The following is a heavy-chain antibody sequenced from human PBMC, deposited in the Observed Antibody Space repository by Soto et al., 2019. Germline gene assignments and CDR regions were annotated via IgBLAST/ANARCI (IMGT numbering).Heavy chain of an antibody. V-gene: IGHV4-4*07. D-gene: IGHD5-18*01. CDR1: GGSIRNYY. CDR2: IYPSGRT. CDR3: ARDYDVNTALDYWHLDL. Sequence: TSETLSLTCTVSGGSIRNYYWAWIRQSAGKGLEWIGRIYPSGRTHYNPSLTGRVSMSIDTSKNQFSLRLTSVTAADTATYYCARDYDVNTALDYWHLDLWGRGTLVTVSS. J-gene: IGHJ2*01.